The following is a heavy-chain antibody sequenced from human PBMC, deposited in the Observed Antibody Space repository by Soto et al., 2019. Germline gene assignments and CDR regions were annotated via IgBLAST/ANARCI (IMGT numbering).Heavy chain of an antibody. Sequence: ASVKVSCKVSGYTLTELSMHWVRQAPGKGLEWMGGFDPEDGETIYAQKFQGRVTMTEDTSTDTAYMELSSLRSEDTAVYYCATAERITIFGVVLTYNWFDPWGQGTLVTVSS. CDR2: FDPEDGET. J-gene: IGHJ5*02. V-gene: IGHV1-24*01. CDR1: GYTLTELS. D-gene: IGHD3-3*01. CDR3: ATAERITIFGVVLTYNWFDP.